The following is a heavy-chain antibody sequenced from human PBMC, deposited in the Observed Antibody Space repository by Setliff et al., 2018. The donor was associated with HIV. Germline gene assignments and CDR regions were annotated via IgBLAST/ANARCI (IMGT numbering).Heavy chain of an antibody. CDR3: AKDRNYASGSWAYYFDY. J-gene: IGHJ4*02. V-gene: IGHV3-49*04. CDR2: IRSKAYGGTT. CDR1: GFTFGDYA. Sequence: GGSLRLSCTASGFTFGDYAMSWVRQAPGKGLEWVGFIRSKAYGGTTEYAASVKGRFTISRDDSKSIAYLQMNSLKAEDTAVYYCAKDRNYASGSWAYYFDYWGQGTLVTVSS. D-gene: IGHD3-10*01.